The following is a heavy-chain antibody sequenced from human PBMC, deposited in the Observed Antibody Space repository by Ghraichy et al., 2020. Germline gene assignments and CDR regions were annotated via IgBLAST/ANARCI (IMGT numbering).Heavy chain of an antibody. CDR3: AGLNMAIAVAVTI. Sequence: LSLTCAASGFPFISYAMSWVRQAPGKGLEWVSAITGGGGTTYYADSVKGRFTISRDNSKNTLYLQMNSLRAEDTAVYYCAGLNMAIAVAVTIWGQGTMVTVSS. J-gene: IGHJ3*02. V-gene: IGHV3-23*01. D-gene: IGHD6-19*01. CDR1: GFPFISYA. CDR2: ITGGGGTT.